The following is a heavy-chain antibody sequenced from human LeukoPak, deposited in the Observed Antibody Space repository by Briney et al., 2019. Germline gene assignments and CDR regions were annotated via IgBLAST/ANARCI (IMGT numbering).Heavy chain of an antibody. CDR3: ARAVAATDYLDY. J-gene: IGHJ4*02. CDR1: GFTFSSYS. CDR2: ISSSSSYI. Sequence: PGGSLRLSCAASGFTFSSYSMNWVRQAPGKGLEWVSSISSSSSYIYYADSVKGRFTISRDNTKNSLYLQMNSLRAEDTAVYYCARAVAATDYLDYWGQGTLVTVSS. D-gene: IGHD2-15*01. V-gene: IGHV3-21*01.